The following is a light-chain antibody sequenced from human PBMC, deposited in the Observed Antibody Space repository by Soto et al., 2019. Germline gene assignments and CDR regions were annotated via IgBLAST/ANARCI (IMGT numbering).Light chain of an antibody. CDR2: AAS. V-gene: IGKV1-39*01. CDR1: QGISTF. Sequence: DIQMTQSPSSLSTSVGDRVTITCXASQGISTFLNWYQQKPGKAPRLLIYAASRLQSGVPARFSGSGAETDFTLTITSLQPEDFGIYYCQQSYATVRTFGGGTKVDIK. CDR3: QQSYATVRT. J-gene: IGKJ4*01.